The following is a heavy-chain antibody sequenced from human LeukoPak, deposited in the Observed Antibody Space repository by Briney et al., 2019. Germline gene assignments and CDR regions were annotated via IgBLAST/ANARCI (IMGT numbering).Heavy chain of an antibody. V-gene: IGHV5-51*01. CDR2: IYPGDSDS. Sequence: GESLKISCKGSGYSFTSYWIGWVRQMPGKGLEWMGIIYPGDSDSRYSPSFQGQVTISADKSISTAYLQWSSLKASDTAMYYCARLISSGWYSHDAFDIWGQGTMVTVSS. CDR1: GYSFTSYW. D-gene: IGHD6-19*01. J-gene: IGHJ3*02. CDR3: ARLISSGWYSHDAFDI.